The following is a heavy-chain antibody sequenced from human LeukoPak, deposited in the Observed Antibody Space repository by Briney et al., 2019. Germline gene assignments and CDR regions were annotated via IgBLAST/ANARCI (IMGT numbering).Heavy chain of an antibody. J-gene: IGHJ4*02. CDR1: GFIFRNFG. CDR2: IWYDGSNK. V-gene: IGHV3-33*01. D-gene: IGHD5-12*01. Sequence: GGSLLLSCAASGFIFRNFGMHWVRQAPGKGLEWVAVIWYDGSNKYYADSVKGRFATSRDNSKSMLFLQMNSLRAEDTAVYYCARDRSGLHYFDYWGQGTLVTVSS. CDR3: ARDRSGLHYFDY.